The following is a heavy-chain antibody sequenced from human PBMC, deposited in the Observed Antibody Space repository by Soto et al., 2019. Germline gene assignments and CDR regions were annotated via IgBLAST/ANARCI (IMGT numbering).Heavy chain of an antibody. CDR3: ARGRGWYYYDSSGPFDY. V-gene: IGHV1-69*13. CDR1: GGTFSSYA. CDR2: IIPIFGTA. Sequence: ASVKVSCKASGGTFSSYAISWVRQAPGQGLEWMGGIIPIFGTANYAQKFQGRVTITADESTSTAYMELSSLRSEDTAVYYCARGRGWYYYDSSGPFDYWGQGTLVTVSS. D-gene: IGHD3-22*01. J-gene: IGHJ4*02.